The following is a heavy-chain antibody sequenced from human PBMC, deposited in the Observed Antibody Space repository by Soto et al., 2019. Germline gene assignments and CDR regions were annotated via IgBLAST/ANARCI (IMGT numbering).Heavy chain of an antibody. CDR2: IYHSGST. J-gene: IGHJ3*02. V-gene: IGHV4-30-2*01. Sequence: SETLSLTCAVSGGSISSGGYSWSWIRQPPGKGLEWIGYIYHSGSTYYNPSLKSRVTISVDRPKNQFSLKLSSVTAADTAVYYCASYYGSGSFDAFDIWGQGTMVTVSS. CDR1: GGSISSGGYS. CDR3: ASYYGSGSFDAFDI. D-gene: IGHD3-10*01.